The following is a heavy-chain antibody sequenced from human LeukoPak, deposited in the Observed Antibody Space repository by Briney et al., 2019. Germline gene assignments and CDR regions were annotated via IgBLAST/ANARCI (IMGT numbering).Heavy chain of an antibody. CDR3: ASESSGSLALDY. D-gene: IGHD1-26*01. J-gene: IGHJ4*02. V-gene: IGHV1-45*02. CDR1: GYTFTYRY. CDR2: ITPFNGNT. Sequence: ASVKVSCKASGYTFTYRYLHWVRQAPGQALEWMGWITPFNGNTNYAQKFQDRVTITRDRPMGTAYMELSSLRSEDTAMYYCASESSGSLALDYWGQGTLVTVSS.